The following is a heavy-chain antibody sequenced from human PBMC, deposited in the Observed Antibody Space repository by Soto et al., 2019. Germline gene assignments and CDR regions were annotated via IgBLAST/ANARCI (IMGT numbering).Heavy chain of an antibody. Sequence: EVQLLESGGGLVQPGGSLRLSCAASGFAFSSYAMTWVRQAPGKGLEWVSAVSDGGGATVYADSVKGRFTISRDNSKDTLFLQMNSLRADDTGVYYCARVPYYYDRNGEIYYFDHWGQGSLVTVSS. V-gene: IGHV3-23*01. CDR2: VSDGGGAT. CDR3: ARVPYYYDRNGEIYYFDH. D-gene: IGHD3-22*01. J-gene: IGHJ4*02. CDR1: GFAFSSYA.